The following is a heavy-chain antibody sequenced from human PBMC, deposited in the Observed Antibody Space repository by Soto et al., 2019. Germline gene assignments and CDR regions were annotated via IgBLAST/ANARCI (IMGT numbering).Heavy chain of an antibody. CDR2: ISSSSSYI. CDR1: GFTFSSYS. Sequence: EVQLVESGGGLVKPGGSLRLSCAASGFTFSSYSMNWVRQAPGKGLEWVSSISSSSSYIYYADSVKGRFTISRDNAKNSLYLQMNSLRAEDTAVYYCAREAYSSGWYGYWGQGNLVTVSS. CDR3: AREAYSSGWYGY. D-gene: IGHD6-19*01. V-gene: IGHV3-21*01. J-gene: IGHJ4*02.